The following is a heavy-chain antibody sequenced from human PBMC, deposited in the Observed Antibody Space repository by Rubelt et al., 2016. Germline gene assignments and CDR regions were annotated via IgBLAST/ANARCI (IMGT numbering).Heavy chain of an antibody. J-gene: IGHJ4*02. V-gene: IGHV1-46*01. Sequence: QVQLVQSGAEVKKPGASVKVSCKASGYTFTSYYMHWVRQAPGQGLEWMGIINPSGGSTSYAEKFQGRVTMTRDTSTSTVYMERSSLRFEDAAVYYCATDGPSGSQGYWGQGTLVTASS. D-gene: IGHD1-26*01. CDR2: INPSGGST. CDR3: ATDGPSGSQGY. CDR1: GYTFTSYY.